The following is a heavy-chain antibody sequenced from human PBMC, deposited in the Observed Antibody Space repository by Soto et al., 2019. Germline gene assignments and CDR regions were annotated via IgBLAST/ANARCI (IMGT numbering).Heavy chain of an antibody. CDR2: IYYSGST. V-gene: IGHV4-59*01. CDR1: GGSISSYY. CDR3: ARGKILTGMDV. J-gene: IGHJ6*02. D-gene: IGHD3-9*01. Sequence: LSLTCTVSGGSISSYYWSWIRQPPGKGLEWIGYIYYSGSTNYNPSLKSRVTISVDTSKNQFSLKLSSATAADTAVYYCARGKILTGMDVWGQGTTVTVSS.